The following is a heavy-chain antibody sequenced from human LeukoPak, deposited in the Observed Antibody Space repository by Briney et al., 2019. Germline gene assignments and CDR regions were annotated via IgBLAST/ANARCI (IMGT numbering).Heavy chain of an antibody. D-gene: IGHD5-12*01. Sequence: PGGSLRLSCAASGFTFSSYSMNWVRQAPGKGLEWVAVISKDGSNEDYADSVKGRFSISRDNSKNTLFLQMNSLRVEDTAVYYCARESVARGLFDYWGQGTLVTVSS. CDR1: GFTFSSYS. V-gene: IGHV3-30*03. CDR2: ISKDGSNE. CDR3: ARESVARGLFDY. J-gene: IGHJ4*02.